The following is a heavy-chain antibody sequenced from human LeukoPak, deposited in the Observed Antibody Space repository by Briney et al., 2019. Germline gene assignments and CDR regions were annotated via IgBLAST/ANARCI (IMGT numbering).Heavy chain of an antibody. CDR2: IYHSGST. D-gene: IGHD3-22*01. V-gene: IGHV4-38-2*02. CDR3: ARVDDSSGYYDYYFDY. J-gene: IGHJ4*02. Sequence: PSETLSLTCTVSGYSISSGYYWGWIRQPPGKGLEWIGSIYHSGSTYYNPSLKSRVTISVATSKNKFSLTLSSVTAADTAVCYCARVDDSSGYYDYYFDYWGQGTLVTVSS. CDR1: GYSISSGYY.